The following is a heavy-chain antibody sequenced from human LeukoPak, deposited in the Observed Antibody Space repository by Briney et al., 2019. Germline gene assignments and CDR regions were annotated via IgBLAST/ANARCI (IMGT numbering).Heavy chain of an antibody. D-gene: IGHD5-12*01. Sequence: PSETLSLTCTVSGGSISSSSYYWGWIRQPPGKGLEWIGSIYYSGSTYYNPSLKSRVTISVDTSKNQFSLKLSSVTAADTAVYYCARQAISGYDPPPFDSWGQGTLVTVSS. CDR1: GGSISSSSYY. CDR2: IYYSGST. CDR3: ARQAISGYDPPPFDS. V-gene: IGHV4-39*01. J-gene: IGHJ4*02.